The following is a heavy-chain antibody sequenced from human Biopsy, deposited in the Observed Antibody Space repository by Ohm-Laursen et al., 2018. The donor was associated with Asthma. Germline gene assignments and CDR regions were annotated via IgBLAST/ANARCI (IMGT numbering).Heavy chain of an antibody. D-gene: IGHD3-22*01. CDR2: ISWNSGNI. J-gene: IGHJ4*01. CDR3: AKSADYYDSTDYLDF. CDR1: GFSFDDCA. Sequence: SSLRLSCSASGFSFDDCAMHWVRQAPGKGLEWVSSISWNSGNIDYAVSVKGRFTISRDNAKNSLYLQMQSLRPEDTAFYYRAKSADYYDSTDYLDFWGRGTLVTVSS. V-gene: IGHV3-9*01.